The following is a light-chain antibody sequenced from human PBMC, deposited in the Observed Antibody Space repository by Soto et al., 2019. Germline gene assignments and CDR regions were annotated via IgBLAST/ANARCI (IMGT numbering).Light chain of an antibody. CDR2: GAS. J-gene: IGKJ5*01. CDR1: PSIAKNY. CDR3: QQYSKSPIT. Sequence: DILLAPSPGPLSLSPGEGATVSFRASPSIAKNYLAWYQQRPGQPPRLLISGASRRATGIPDRFSGSGSGTDFTLTISSLQPEDFAVYSCQQYSKSPITFGQGTRLEIK. V-gene: IGKV3-20*01.